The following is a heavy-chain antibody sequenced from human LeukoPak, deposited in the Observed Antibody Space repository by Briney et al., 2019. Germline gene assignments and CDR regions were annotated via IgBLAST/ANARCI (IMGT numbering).Heavy chain of an antibody. CDR3: ARGGNRGVLRFLEWSRPLFDY. J-gene: IGHJ4*02. D-gene: IGHD3-3*01. Sequence: SETLSLTCAVYGGSFSGYYWSWIRQPPGKGLEWIGEINHSGSTNYNPSLKSRVTISVDTSKNQFSLKLSSVTAADTAVYYCARGGNRGVLRFLEWSRPLFDYWAREPWSPSPQ. V-gene: IGHV4-34*01. CDR2: INHSGST. CDR1: GGSFSGYY.